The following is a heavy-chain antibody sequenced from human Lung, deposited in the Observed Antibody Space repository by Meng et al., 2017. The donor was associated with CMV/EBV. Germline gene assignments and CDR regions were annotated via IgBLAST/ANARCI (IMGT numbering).Heavy chain of an antibody. Sequence: ASVNVSCKSSGYTFTGYYMHWVRQAPGQGLEWMGWINPNSGGTHYAQKFQGRVTMTRDTSISTTYMELSRLRSDDTAVYYCAREDRAAGTDEYFDYWGQGTLVTVSS. J-gene: IGHJ4*02. CDR3: AREDRAAGTDEYFDY. D-gene: IGHD6-13*01. V-gene: IGHV1-2*02. CDR1: GYTFTGYY. CDR2: INPNSGGT.